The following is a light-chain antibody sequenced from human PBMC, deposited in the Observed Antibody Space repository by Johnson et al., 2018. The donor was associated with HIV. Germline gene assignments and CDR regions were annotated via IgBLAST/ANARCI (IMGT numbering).Light chain of an antibody. CDR2: ENN. Sequence: QSVLTQPPSVSAAPGQKVTISCSGSSSNIGNNYVSWYQQLPGTAPKVLIHENNKRPSGIPDRFSGSKSGTSATLGITGLQTGDEADYYCGTWDDSLSTGGVFGAGTKVTVL. V-gene: IGLV1-51*02. CDR3: GTWDDSLSTGGV. CDR1: SSNIGNNY. J-gene: IGLJ1*01.